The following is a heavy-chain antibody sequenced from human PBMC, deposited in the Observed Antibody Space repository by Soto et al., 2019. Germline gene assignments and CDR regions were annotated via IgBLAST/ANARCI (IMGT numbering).Heavy chain of an antibody. CDR1: GFTFSSYA. V-gene: IGHV3-23*01. CDR3: AKVPTADSSGIGYYGMDG. D-gene: IGHD6-19*01. Sequence: GGSLRLSCAASGFTFSSYAMSWVRQAPGKGLEWVSAISGSSGSTYYADSVKGRFTISRDNSKNTLYLQMNSLRAEDTAVYYCAKVPTADSSGIGYYGMDGWGQGATVTVSS. CDR2: ISGSSGST. J-gene: IGHJ6*02.